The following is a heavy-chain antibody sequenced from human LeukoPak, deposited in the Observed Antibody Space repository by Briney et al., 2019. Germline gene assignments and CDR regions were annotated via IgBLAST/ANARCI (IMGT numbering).Heavy chain of an antibody. CDR2: ISGSGGTT. V-gene: IGHV3-23*01. CDR1: GFTFSSYA. D-gene: IGHD2-15*01. J-gene: IGHJ4*01. Sequence: GGSLRLSCAASGFTFSSYAMSWVRQAPGKGLEWVSAISGSGGTTYHADSVKGRFTISRDNSKNTPYLQMNSLRAEDTAVYYCATVGGPTFYYLDCGGQETPVPLSA. CDR3: ATVGGPTFYYLDC.